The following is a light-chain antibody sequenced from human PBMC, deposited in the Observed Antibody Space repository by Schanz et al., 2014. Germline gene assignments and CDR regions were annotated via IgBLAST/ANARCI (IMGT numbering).Light chain of an antibody. J-gene: IGLJ1*01. CDR3: SSYTSSSTPLV. Sequence: QSALTQPASVSGSPGQSITISCTGTSSDVGGYNYVSWYQQHPGKAPKLMIYDVSNRPSGVTNRLSGSKSGNTASLTISGLQAEDEADYYCSSYTSSSTPLVFGTGTKLTVL. CDR1: SSDVGGYNY. V-gene: IGLV2-14*01. CDR2: DVS.